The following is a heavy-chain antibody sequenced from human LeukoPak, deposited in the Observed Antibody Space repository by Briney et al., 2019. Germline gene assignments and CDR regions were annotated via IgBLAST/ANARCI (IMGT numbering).Heavy chain of an antibody. J-gene: IGHJ6*04. D-gene: IGHD3-9*01. CDR1: GFTFSNAW. V-gene: IGHV3-15*01. CDR3: TRRDYYDVLTGPDV. Sequence: GGSLRLSCAASGFTFSNAWMSWVRQAPGKGLEWVGRIKSNNDGGTTNYTAPVKGRFTISRADSKNTLYLQMNSLKTEDTAVYYCTRRDYYDVLTGPDVWGKGTTVTVSS. CDR2: IKSNNDGGTT.